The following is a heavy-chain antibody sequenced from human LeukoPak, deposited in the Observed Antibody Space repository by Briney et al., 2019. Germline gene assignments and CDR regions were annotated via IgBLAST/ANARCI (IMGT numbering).Heavy chain of an antibody. CDR2: IYYSGST. V-gene: IGHV4-59*01. Sequence: SETLSLTCTVSGGPISSYYWSWIRQPPGKGLEWIGYIYYSGSTNYNPSLKSRVTISVDTSKNQFSLKLSSVTAADTAVYYCARDQGGSSWFFYFDYWGQGTLVTVSS. J-gene: IGHJ4*02. CDR1: GGPISSYY. CDR3: ARDQGGSSWFFYFDY. D-gene: IGHD6-13*01.